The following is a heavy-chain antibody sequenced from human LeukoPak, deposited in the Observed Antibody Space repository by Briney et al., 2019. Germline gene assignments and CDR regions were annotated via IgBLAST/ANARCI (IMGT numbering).Heavy chain of an antibody. CDR1: GYSISSGYY. CDR2: SYHSGST. V-gene: IGHV4-38-2*01. Sequence: TSETLSLTCAVSGYSISSGYYRGWIRQPPGKGLEGIGSSYHSGSTYYNPSLKSRVTISVATSKNQLSLKLSSVTAADTAVYYCARALPAFDYWGQGTLVTVSS. CDR3: ARALPAFDY. J-gene: IGHJ4*02. D-gene: IGHD2-2*01.